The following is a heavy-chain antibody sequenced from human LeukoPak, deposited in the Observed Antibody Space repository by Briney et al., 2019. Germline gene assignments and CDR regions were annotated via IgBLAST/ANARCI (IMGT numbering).Heavy chain of an antibody. CDR2: ISSSGSTI. V-gene: IGHV3-48*03. J-gene: IGHJ4*01. Sequence: GGSLRLSCAASGFTFSSYEMNWVRQAPGKGLEWVSYISSSGSTIYYADSVKGRFTISRDNSRNTLYLQMNTLRAEDTAVYFCPTSPASSCRGSFCYPFDYYGHGNLVTVSS. CDR3: PTSPASSCRGSFCYPFDY. D-gene: IGHD2-15*01. CDR1: GFTFSSYE.